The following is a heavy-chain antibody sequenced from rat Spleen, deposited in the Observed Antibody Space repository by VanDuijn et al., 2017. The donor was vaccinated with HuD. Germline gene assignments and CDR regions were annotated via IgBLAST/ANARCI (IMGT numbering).Heavy chain of an antibody. CDR2: IWTGGST. J-gene: IGHJ2*01. Sequence: QVQLKESGPGLVQPSQTLSLTCTVSGFSLTNYHVSWVRQPPGKGLEWMGVIWTGGSTAYNSSFQSRLSVSRDISKSQVFLRMNSLQTEDTATYYCVRANRESYAHFDYWGQGVMVTVSS. V-gene: IGHV2-43*01. D-gene: IGHD1-12*01. CDR3: VRANRESYAHFDY. CDR1: GFSLTNYH.